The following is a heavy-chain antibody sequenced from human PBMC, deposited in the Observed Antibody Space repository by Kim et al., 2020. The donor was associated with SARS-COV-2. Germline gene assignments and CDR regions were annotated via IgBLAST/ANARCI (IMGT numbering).Heavy chain of an antibody. Sequence: GGSLRLSCAASGFTISGSTMHWVRQASGKGLEWVGRVRNKGSNYATAYAASVKGRFTISRDDSQNTAYLQMDSLKTEDTAVYYCTRVQVGSGEFDPWGQGTLVTVSS. CDR3: TRVQVGSGEFDP. CDR2: VRNKGSNYAT. J-gene: IGHJ5*02. D-gene: IGHD2-15*01. V-gene: IGHV3-73*01. CDR1: GFTISGST.